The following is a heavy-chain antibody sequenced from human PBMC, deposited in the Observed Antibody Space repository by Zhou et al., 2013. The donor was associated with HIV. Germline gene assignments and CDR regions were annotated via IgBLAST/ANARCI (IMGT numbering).Heavy chain of an antibody. J-gene: IGHJ6*03. Sequence: QVQLVQSGAEVKKPGSSVKVSCKASGGTFSSYAISWVRQAPGQGLEWMGGIIPIFGTANYAQKFQGRVTITTDESTSTAYMELSSLRSEDTAVYYCAAGVYGSSSTSRLNYYYYMDVWGKGTTVTVSS. V-gene: IGHV1-69*05. D-gene: IGHD2-2*01. CDR2: IIPIFGTA. CDR3: AAGVYGSSSTSRLNYYYYMDV. CDR1: GGTFSSYA.